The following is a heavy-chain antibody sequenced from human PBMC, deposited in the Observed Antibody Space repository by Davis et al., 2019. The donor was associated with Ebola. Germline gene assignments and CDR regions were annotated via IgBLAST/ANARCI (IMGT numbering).Heavy chain of an antibody. J-gene: IGHJ4*02. CDR2: IRTDGSNE. V-gene: IGHV3-30*02. CDR3: ARDRGEYGWLGHFDS. D-gene: IGHD6-19*01. CDR1: GFTFSSFG. Sequence: GESLKISCAASGFTFSSFGMHWVRQAPGKGLEWVAYIRTDGSNEYYVDAVKGRFTVSRDNSKNTLYLQMNSLRTEDTAVYYCARDRGEYGWLGHFDSWGQGILVTVSS.